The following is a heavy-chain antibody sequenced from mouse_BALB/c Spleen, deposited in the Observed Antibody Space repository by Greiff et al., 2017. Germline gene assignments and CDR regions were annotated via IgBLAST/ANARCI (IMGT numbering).Heavy chain of an antibody. CDR1: GYTFTSYW. J-gene: IGHJ4*01. Sequence: LQQPGSELVRPGASVKLSCKASGYTFTSYWMHWVKQRHGQGLEWIGNIYPGSGSTNYDEKFKSKGTLTVDTSSSTAYMHLSSLTSEDSAVYYCTRGAARATHYYAMDYWGQGTSVTVSS. D-gene: IGHD3-1*01. V-gene: IGHV1S22*01. CDR3: TRGAARATHYYAMDY. CDR2: IYPGSGST.